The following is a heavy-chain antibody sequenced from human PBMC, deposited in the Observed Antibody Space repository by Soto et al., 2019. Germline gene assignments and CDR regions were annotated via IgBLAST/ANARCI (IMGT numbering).Heavy chain of an antibody. CDR2: IKSKTDGGTT. Sequence: EVQLVESGGGLVMPGGSLRLSCAASGFTFSNAWMNWVRQAPGKGLEWVGRIKSKTDGGTTDYAAPVKGRFTISRDDSKNTLYLQMNSLKTEDTAVYYCTSIAVAVYYYYGMDVWGQGTTVTVSS. CDR1: GFTFSNAW. CDR3: TSIAVAVYYYYGMDV. V-gene: IGHV3-15*07. J-gene: IGHJ6*02. D-gene: IGHD6-19*01.